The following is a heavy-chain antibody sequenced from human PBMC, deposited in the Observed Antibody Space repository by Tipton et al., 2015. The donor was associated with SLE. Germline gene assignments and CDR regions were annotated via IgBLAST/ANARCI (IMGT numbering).Heavy chain of an antibody. J-gene: IGHJ6*02. CDR3: ARQGGEWLFYYYGMDV. CDR1: GGSISSYY. V-gene: IGHV4-59*08. Sequence: GLVKPSETLSLTCTVSGGSISSYYWSWIRQPPGKGLEWIGYIYYSGSTNYNPSLKSRVTISVDTSKNQFSLKLSSVTAADTAVYYCARQGGEWLFYYYGMDVWGQGTTVTVSS. D-gene: IGHD3-3*01. CDR2: IYYSGST.